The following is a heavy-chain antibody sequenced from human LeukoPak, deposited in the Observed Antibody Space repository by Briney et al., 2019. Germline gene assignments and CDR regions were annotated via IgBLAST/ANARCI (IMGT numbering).Heavy chain of an antibody. V-gene: IGHV4-59*01. CDR1: GGSITTYY. D-gene: IGHD2/OR15-2a*01. Sequence: SETLSLTCTVSGGSITTYYWSWIRQPPGKGLEWIGYIYYTGSTNYNPSLKSRVTISLDTSKNQFSLKVNSVTAADTAVYYCARELCTTSTCYFDYWGQGTLVTVSS. J-gene: IGHJ4*02. CDR3: ARELCTTSTCYFDY. CDR2: IYYTGST.